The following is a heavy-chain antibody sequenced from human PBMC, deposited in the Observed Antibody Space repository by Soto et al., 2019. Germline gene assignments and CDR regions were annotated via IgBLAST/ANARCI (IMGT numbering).Heavy chain of an antibody. CDR2: INPSGGRT. D-gene: IGHD3-22*01. J-gene: IGHJ4*02. Sequence: GASVKVSCKASAYFITNYNMHWVRQAPGQGLDWMVIINPSGGRTTQLQKFAGRVTITRDTSTSTGYMELSSLRSEDTAVYYCAMGYYDGSAYSYYDYWAQGTLDTGSA. V-gene: IGHV1-46*01. CDR1: AYFITNYN. CDR3: AMGYYDGSAYSYYDY.